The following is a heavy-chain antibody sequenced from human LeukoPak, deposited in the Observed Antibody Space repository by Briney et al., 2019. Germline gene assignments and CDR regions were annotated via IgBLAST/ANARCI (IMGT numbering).Heavy chain of an antibody. Sequence: GASVKVSCKASGYTFTGYYMHWVRQAPGQGLEWMGWINPNSGGTNYAQKFQGRVTMTRDTSISTAYMELSRLRSDDTAVYYCAREGPIGPDFGVANDAFDIWGQGTMVTVSS. CDR1: GYTFTGYY. CDR2: INPNSGGT. CDR3: AREGPIGPDFGVANDAFDI. D-gene: IGHD3-3*01. V-gene: IGHV1-2*02. J-gene: IGHJ3*02.